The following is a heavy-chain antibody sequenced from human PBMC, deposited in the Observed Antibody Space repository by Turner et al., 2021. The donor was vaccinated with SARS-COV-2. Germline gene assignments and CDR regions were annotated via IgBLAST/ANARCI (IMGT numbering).Heavy chain of an antibody. CDR3: ARARGVDYYDSSGQRFDP. V-gene: IGHV1-69*01. D-gene: IGHD3-22*01. CDR2: IIPIFGTA. CDR1: GGTFSSYA. J-gene: IGHJ5*02. Sequence: QVQLVQSGAEVQKPGSSVKVSCKASGGTFSSYAISWVRQAPGQGLEWMGGIIPIFGTANYAQKFQGRVTITADESTRTAYMELSSLRSEDTAVYYCARARGVDYYDSSGQRFDPWGQGTLVTVSS.